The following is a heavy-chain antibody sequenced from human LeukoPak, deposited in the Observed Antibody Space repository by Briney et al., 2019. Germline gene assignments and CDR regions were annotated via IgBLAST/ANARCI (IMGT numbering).Heavy chain of an antibody. V-gene: IGHV3-53*01. D-gene: IGHD4-17*01. CDR2: IYSGGST. J-gene: IGHJ4*02. CDR1: GFTVSSNY. Sequence: GGSLRLSCAASGFTVSSNYMSWVRQAPGKGLEWVSVIYSGGSTYYADSVKGRFTISRDNSKNTLYLQMNSLRAEDTAVYFCARATTTRTRFDYWGQGTLVTVSS. CDR3: ARATTTRTRFDY.